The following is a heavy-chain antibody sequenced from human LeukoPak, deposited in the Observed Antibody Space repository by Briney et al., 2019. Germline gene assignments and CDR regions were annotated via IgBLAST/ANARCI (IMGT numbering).Heavy chain of an antibody. Sequence: PGGSLRLSCAASGFTFSSYSMNWVRQAPGKGLEWVSSISSSSSYIYYADSVKGRFTISRDNAKNSLYLQMNSLRAEDTAVYYCARGLGDGYNYFYYYYMDVWGKGTTVTVSS. CDR2: ISSSSSYI. J-gene: IGHJ6*03. D-gene: IGHD5-24*01. V-gene: IGHV3-21*01. CDR1: GFTFSSYS. CDR3: ARGLGDGYNYFYYYYMDV.